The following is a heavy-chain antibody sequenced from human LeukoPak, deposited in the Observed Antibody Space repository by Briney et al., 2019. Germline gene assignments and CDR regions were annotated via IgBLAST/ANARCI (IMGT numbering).Heavy chain of an antibody. CDR2: INPNSGGT. CDR1: GYTFTAYY. Sequence: ASVKVSCKASGYTFTAYYMHWVRQAPGQGLEWMGWINPNSGGTNYTQKFQDWVTMTRDTSISTAYMELSSLKPDDTAVYYCARGGYGSGSYYLRNWGQGTLVTVSS. V-gene: IGHV1-2*04. J-gene: IGHJ4*02. CDR3: ARGGYGSGSYYLRN. D-gene: IGHD3-10*01.